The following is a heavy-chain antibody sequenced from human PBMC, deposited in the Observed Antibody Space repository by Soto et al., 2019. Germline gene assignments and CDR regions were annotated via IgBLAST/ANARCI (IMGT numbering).Heavy chain of an antibody. V-gene: IGHV1-3*01. J-gene: IGHJ6*02. CDR2: INAGNGNT. CDR1: GYTFTSYA. D-gene: IGHD2-15*01. Sequence: ASLKVSCKASGYTFTSYAMHWVRQGPGQRLEWMGWINAGNGNTKYSQKFQGRVTITRDTSASTAYMELSSLRSEDTAVYYCARDRPSLYCSGGSCYPNYYYYGMDVWGQGTTVTVSS. CDR3: ARDRPSLYCSGGSCYPNYYYYGMDV.